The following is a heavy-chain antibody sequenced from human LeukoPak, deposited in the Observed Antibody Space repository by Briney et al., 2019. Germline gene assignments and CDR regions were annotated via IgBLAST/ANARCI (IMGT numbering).Heavy chain of an antibody. CDR2: IYSDGST. CDR1: GFTVSRNY. V-gene: IGHV3-53*01. J-gene: IGHJ4*02. CDR3: AKDRGYSSGWYPRKDYIFDY. Sequence: GGSLRLSCAASGFTVSRNYMTWVRQAPGKGLEWVSEIYSDGSTYYADSVKGRFTISRDNSKNTLYLQMNSLRAEDTAVYYCAKDRGYSSGWYPRKDYIFDYWGQGTLVTVSS. D-gene: IGHD6-19*01.